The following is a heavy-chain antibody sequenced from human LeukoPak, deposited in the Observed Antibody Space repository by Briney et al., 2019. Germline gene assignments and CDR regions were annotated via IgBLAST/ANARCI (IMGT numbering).Heavy chain of an antibody. D-gene: IGHD1-26*01. CDR2: ISYDGSNK. Sequence: GGSLRLSCAASGFTFSSYAMHWVRQAPGKGLEWVAVISYDGSNKYYADSVKGRFTISRDNSKNTLYLQMNSLRAEDTAVYYCASPRGSYADYWGQGTLVTVSP. CDR1: GFTFSSYA. J-gene: IGHJ4*02. V-gene: IGHV3-30*04. CDR3: ASPRGSYADY.